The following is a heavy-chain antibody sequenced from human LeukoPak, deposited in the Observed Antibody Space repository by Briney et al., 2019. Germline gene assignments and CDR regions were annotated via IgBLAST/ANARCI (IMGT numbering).Heavy chain of an antibody. CDR2: ISGHGSST. D-gene: IGHD2-8*01. J-gene: IGHJ4*02. V-gene: IGHV3-23*01. Sequence: PGGSLRLSCVTSGFTFSSYVMTWVRQAPGKGPEWVSTISGHGSSTYYPDSVKGRLTISRDNSKNTLFLQMNSLRADDTAIYYCAKLMVPGPTDVDISDYGGQGTLVTVPS. CDR3: AKLMVPGPTDVDISDY. CDR1: GFTFSSYV.